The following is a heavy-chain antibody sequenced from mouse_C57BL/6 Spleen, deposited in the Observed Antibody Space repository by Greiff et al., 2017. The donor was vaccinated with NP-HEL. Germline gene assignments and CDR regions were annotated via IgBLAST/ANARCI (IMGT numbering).Heavy chain of an antibody. V-gene: IGHV1-82*01. CDR2: IYPGDGDT. Sequence: VKLMESGPELVKPGASVKISCKASGYAFSSSWMNWVKQRPGKGLEWIGRIYPGDGDTNYNGKFKGKATLTADKSSSTAYMQLSSLTSEDSAVYFCAREGDSSGYVPLYYAMDYWGQGTSVTVSS. J-gene: IGHJ4*01. CDR1: GYAFSSSW. D-gene: IGHD3-2*02. CDR3: AREGDSSGYVPLYYAMDY.